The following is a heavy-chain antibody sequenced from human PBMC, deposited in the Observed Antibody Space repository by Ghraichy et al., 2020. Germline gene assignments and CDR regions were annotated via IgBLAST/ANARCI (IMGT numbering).Heavy chain of an antibody. V-gene: IGHV4-34*01. D-gene: IGHD6-13*01. Sequence: SETLSLTCAVYGGSFSGYYWSWIRQPPGKGLEWIGEINHSGSTNYNPSLKSRVTISVDTSKNQFSLKLSSVTAADTAVYYCARHGANSRIAAAFDYWGQGTLVTVSS. J-gene: IGHJ4*02. CDR3: ARHGANSRIAAAFDY. CDR2: INHSGST. CDR1: GGSFSGYY.